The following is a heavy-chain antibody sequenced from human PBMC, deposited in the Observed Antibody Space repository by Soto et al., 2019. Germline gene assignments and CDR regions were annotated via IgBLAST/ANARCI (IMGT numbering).Heavy chain of an antibody. CDR2: GYYCGST. CDR1: GTSMSGHF. V-gene: IGHV4-59*11. CDR3: ARGVYLSLVRTGWFDP. D-gene: IGHD3-10*01. Sequence: QVQLQESGPGLVKASETLSLTCTVSGTSMSGHFWSWMRQPPGKGLEWIGYGYYCGSTLFNPSLKSRVTRSLDTSKNHFSLRLNSVTSADTAVYYCARGVYLSLVRTGWFDPWGQGTLVTVSS. J-gene: IGHJ5*02.